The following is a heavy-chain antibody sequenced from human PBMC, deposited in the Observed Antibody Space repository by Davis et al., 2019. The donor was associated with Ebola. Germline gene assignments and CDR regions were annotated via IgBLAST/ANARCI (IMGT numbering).Heavy chain of an antibody. V-gene: IGHV5-51*01. D-gene: IGHD3-3*02. J-gene: IGHJ5*02. CDR1: GYSFTTYW. CDR3: ARQTHHFLSGPRTWFDP. CDR2: IYPDNSNI. Sequence: GESLKISCKGSGYSFTTYWIGWVRQMPGKGLEWMGVIYPDNSNIRYSPSFQGQVTIPADKSISTAYLQWNSLKTSDTAMYYCARQTHHFLSGPRTWFDPWGQGTLVTVSS.